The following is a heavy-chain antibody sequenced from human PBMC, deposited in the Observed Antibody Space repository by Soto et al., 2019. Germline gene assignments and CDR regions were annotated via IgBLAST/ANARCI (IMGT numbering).Heavy chain of an antibody. CDR1: GFTFSDYY. CDR2: ISSSSSYT. Sequence: SGGSLRLSCAASGFTFSDYYMSWIRQAPGKGLEWVSYISSSSSYTNYADSVKGRFTISRDNAKNSLYLQMNSLRAEDTAVYYCARVWYSSGLGFDYWGQGTLVTVSS. CDR3: ARVWYSSGLGFDY. V-gene: IGHV3-11*06. D-gene: IGHD6-19*01. J-gene: IGHJ4*02.